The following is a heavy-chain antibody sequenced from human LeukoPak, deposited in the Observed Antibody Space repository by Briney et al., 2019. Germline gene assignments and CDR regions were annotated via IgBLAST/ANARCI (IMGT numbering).Heavy chain of an antibody. CDR1: GYTFTSYG. V-gene: IGHV1-18*01. Sequence: ASVKVSCKASGYTFTSYGISWVRQAPGQGLEWMGWISAYNGNTNYAQKLQGRVTMTTDTSTSTAYMELRSLRSDDTAVYYCARDPNLAYCGGDCSLFDYWGQGTLVTISS. CDR2: ISAYNGNT. J-gene: IGHJ4*02. CDR3: ARDPNLAYCGGDCSLFDY. D-gene: IGHD2-21*02.